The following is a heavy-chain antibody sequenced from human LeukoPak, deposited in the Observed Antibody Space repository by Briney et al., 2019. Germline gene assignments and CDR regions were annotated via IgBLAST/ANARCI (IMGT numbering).Heavy chain of an antibody. J-gene: IGHJ4*02. Sequence: GGSLRLSCKASGFTFTSYAMHWLRQAPGKGLEWVAVISYDGSNKYFADSVKGRFTISRDNSKNTLYLQMNSLRTEDTAMYYCARADGSGSYYSVPFDWGQGTLVTVSS. CDR2: ISYDGSNK. CDR3: ARADGSGSYYSVPFD. V-gene: IGHV3-30*04. CDR1: GFTFTSYA. D-gene: IGHD3-10*01.